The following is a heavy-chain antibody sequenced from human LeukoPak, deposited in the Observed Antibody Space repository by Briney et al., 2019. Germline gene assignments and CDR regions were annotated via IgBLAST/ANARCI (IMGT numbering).Heavy chain of an antibody. Sequence: GGSLRLSCSASGFTFSSYAMYWVRQAPGKGLEYVSAISSNGGSTYYADSVKGRFTISRDNSKNTLYLQMSSLRAEDTAVYYCVKDLAVAATPILDYWGQGTLVTVSS. CDR1: GFTFSSYA. CDR3: VKDLAVAATPILDY. V-gene: IGHV3-64D*06. J-gene: IGHJ4*02. CDR2: ISSNGGST. D-gene: IGHD2-15*01.